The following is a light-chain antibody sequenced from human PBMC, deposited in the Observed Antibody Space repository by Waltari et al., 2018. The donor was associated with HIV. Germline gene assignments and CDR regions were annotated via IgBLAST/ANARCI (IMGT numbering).Light chain of an antibody. CDR3: SSYTASGSVI. J-gene: IGLJ2*01. CDR2: EGT. Sequence: QSALTQPASVSGSPGQSVTISCTGPTINHNSVSWYQQHPAKAPKLIIFEGTYRPSGVSNRFSGSKSGNTASLTISGLQGEDEAHYYCSSYTASGSVIFGGGTNLTVL. V-gene: IGLV2-14*03. CDR1: TINHNS.